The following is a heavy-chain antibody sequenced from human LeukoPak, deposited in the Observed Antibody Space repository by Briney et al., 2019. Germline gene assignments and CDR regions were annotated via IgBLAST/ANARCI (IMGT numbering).Heavy chain of an antibody. D-gene: IGHD3-3*01. V-gene: IGHV1-24*01. J-gene: IGHJ4*02. CDR2: FDPEDGET. Sequence: GASVKVSCKVSGYTLTELSMHWVRQAPGKGLEWMGGFDPEDGETIYAQKFQGRVTMTEDTSTDTAYMELSSLRSEDTAVYYCATHLINLRFLEWSPGYWGQGTLVTVSS. CDR3: ATHLINLRFLEWSPGY. CDR1: GYTLTELS.